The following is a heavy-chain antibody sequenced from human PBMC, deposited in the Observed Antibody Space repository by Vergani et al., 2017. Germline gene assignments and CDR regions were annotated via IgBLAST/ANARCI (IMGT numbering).Heavy chain of an antibody. J-gene: IGHJ4*02. CDR1: GFSIDNGYY. V-gene: IGHV4-38-2*01. CDR2: IYRTGRT. Sequence: QVQLQESGPGLVKPSETLALTCAVSGFSIDNGYYWDWIRQPPGKGLEWIGSIYRTGRTHFNPSLKSRVTISVDTSNNHFSLRLNSLTAADTAVYYCARRSGIVXDIFSGTQYFFDFWGQRTLVTVSS. D-gene: IGHD3-9*01. CDR3: ARRSGIVXDIFSGTQYFFDF.